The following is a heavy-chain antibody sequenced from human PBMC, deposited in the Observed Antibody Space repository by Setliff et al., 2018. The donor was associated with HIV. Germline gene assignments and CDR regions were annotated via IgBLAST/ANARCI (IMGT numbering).Heavy chain of an antibody. CDR1: GDTSSTYA. J-gene: IGHJ4*02. CDR3: ARDQRLFYFDS. Sequence: GASVKVSCKASGDTSSTYAINWVRQAPGQGLEWLGWINTKTGNPTYAQGLTGQFVFSLDTSISTAYLQISSLKAEDTAVYYCARDQRLFYFDSWGQGTLVTVSS. CDR2: INTKTGNP. V-gene: IGHV7-4-1*02.